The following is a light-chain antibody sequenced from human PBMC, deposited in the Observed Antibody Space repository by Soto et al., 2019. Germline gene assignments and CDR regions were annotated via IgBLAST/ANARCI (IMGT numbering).Light chain of an antibody. J-gene: IGKJ1*01. CDR3: QQYGSSGT. V-gene: IGKV3-20*01. CDR2: GAS. CDR1: QSVSNNY. Sequence: ELVMTQSPATLSVSPGARATLSGRASQSVSNNYLAWYQQKPGQAPRLLIYGASNRATGIPDRFSGSGSGTDFTLTISRLEPEDFAVYYCQQYGSSGTFGQGTKVDIK.